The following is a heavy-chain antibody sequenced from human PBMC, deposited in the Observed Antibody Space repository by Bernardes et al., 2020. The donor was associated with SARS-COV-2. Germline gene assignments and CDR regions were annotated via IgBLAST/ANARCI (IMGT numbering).Heavy chain of an antibody. CDR2: IYYSGST. Sequence: SETLSLTCTVSGGSISSSSYYWGWIRQPPGKGLEWIGRIYYSGSTYYNPSLKSRVTISVDTSKNQFSLKLSSVTAADTAVYYCARRVGVVVVPAAILYFQHWGQGTLVTVSS. D-gene: IGHD2-2*02. CDR3: ARRVGVVVVPAAILYFQH. V-gene: IGHV4-39*01. J-gene: IGHJ1*01. CDR1: GGSISSSSYY.